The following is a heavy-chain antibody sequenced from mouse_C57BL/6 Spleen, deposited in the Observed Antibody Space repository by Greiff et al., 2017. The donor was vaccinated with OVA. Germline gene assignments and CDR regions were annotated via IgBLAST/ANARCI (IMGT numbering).Heavy chain of an antibody. CDR2: IDPEDGET. V-gene: IGHV14-2*01. D-gene: IGHD2-5*01. CDR1: GFTIKDYY. CDR3: AKGSNYVWFAY. J-gene: IGHJ3*01. Sequence: EVQLQQSGAELVKPGASVKLSCTASGFTIKDYYMHWVKQRTEQGLEWIGRIDPEDGETKYDPKFQGKATITADTSSNTAYLQLSSLTSEDTAVYYCAKGSNYVWFAYWGQGTLVTVSA.